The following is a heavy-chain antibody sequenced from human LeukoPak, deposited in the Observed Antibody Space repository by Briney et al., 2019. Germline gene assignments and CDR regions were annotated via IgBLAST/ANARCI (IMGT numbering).Heavy chain of an antibody. CDR1: GYTFTSYG. V-gene: IGHV1-18*01. J-gene: IGHJ4*02. CDR2: ISAYNGDT. D-gene: IGHD6-13*01. CDR3: ARDHSSSCQLLDY. Sequence: ASVKVSCKASGYTFTSYGITWVRQAPRQGLEWMGWISAYNGDTNYAQKFQGRFTMTTDTSTSTANMELRSLRSDDTAVYYCARDHSSSCQLLDYWGQGTLVTISS.